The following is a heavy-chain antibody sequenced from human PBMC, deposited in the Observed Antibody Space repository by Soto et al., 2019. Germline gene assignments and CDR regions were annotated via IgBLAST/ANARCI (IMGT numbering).Heavy chain of an antibody. Sequence: GGSLRLSCATSGFNFNNYAMSWVRQAPGERLEWVSFISSSGGTTYYADSVKGRFTISRDNSRNTVFLQMNTLGAEDTAIYYCATFMTVNRPGWGRASEYCGQGPRVTVSS. J-gene: IGHJ4*02. CDR1: GFNFNNYA. CDR3: ATFMTVNRPGWGRASEY. CDR2: ISSSGGTT. D-gene: IGHD3-22*01. V-gene: IGHV3-23*01.